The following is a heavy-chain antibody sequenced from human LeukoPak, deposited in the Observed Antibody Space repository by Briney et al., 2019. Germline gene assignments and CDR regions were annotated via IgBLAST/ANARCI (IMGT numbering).Heavy chain of an antibody. CDR2: ISGSGGST. CDR3: ARGYCSSTSCYYFDY. CDR1: GFTFSSYS. V-gene: IGHV3-23*01. Sequence: PGGSLRLSCAASGFTFSSYSMNWVRQAPGKGLEWVSAISGSGGSTYYADSVKGRFTISRDNSKNTLYLQMNSLRAEDTAVYYCARGYCSSTSCYYFDYWGQGTLVTVSS. D-gene: IGHD2-2*01. J-gene: IGHJ4*02.